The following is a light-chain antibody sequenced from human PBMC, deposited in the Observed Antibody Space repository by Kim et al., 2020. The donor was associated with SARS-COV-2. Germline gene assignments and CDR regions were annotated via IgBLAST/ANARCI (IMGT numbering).Light chain of an antibody. V-gene: IGKV1-33*01. CDR3: QQEFT. Sequence: SSLSASVGDRVTITCQASQDISNYLNWYQQKPGKAPKLLIYDASNLETGVPSRFSGSGSGTDFTFTISSLQPEDIATYYCQQEFTFGPGTKVDIK. J-gene: IGKJ3*01. CDR1: QDISNY. CDR2: DAS.